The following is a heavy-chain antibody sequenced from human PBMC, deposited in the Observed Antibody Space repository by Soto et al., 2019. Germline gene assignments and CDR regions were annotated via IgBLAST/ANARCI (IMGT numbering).Heavy chain of an antibody. J-gene: IGHJ4*02. D-gene: IGHD2-2*02. Sequence: SETLSLTCAVFGGSFSGYYWGWIRQPPGKGLEWIGEINRDGVTNYNPSLKSRLTISVDTSKNQFSLKLNSVTAADTAVYYCARTATQCSRTSCYTVSLDFWGQGTLVTVSS. CDR2: INRDGVT. V-gene: IGHV4-34*01. CDR1: GGSFSGYY. CDR3: ARTATQCSRTSCYTVSLDF.